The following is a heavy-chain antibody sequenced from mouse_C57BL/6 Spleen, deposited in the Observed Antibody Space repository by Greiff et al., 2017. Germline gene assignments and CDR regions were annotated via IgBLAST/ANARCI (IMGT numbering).Heavy chain of an antibody. D-gene: IGHD2-4*01. J-gene: IGHJ4*01. CDR3: ARADYDVDYAMDY. Sequence: QVQLQQSGAELVKPGASVKLSCKASGYTFTSYWMHWVKQRPGQGLEWIGMIHPNSGSTNYNEKFKSKATLTVDKSSSTAYMQLSSLTSEDSAVYYCARADYDVDYAMDYWGQGTSVTVSS. CDR2: IHPNSGST. V-gene: IGHV1-64*01. CDR1: GYTFTSYW.